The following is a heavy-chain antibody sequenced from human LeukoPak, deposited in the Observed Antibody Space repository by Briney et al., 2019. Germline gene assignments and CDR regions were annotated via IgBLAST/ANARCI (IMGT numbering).Heavy chain of an antibody. CDR1: GGSFSGYY. V-gene: IGHV4-59*01. J-gene: IGHJ4*02. CDR3: ARKEGTH. D-gene: IGHD1-1*01. Sequence: SETLSLTCAVYGGSFSGYYWSWVRQPPGKGLEWIGYIYYSGDTNYNPSLKGRVTISLDTSKNQFSLRLNSVTAADTAVYYCARKEGTHWGQGTLVTVSS. CDR2: IYYSGDT.